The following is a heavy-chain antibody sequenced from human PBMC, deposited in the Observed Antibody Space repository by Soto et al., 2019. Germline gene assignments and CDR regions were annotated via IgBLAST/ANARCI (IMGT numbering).Heavy chain of an antibody. D-gene: IGHD1-26*01. CDR2: IYSGGST. CDR1: GFTVSSNY. V-gene: IGHV3-53*01. J-gene: IGHJ4*02. CDR3: ASGPLVGATGLDY. Sequence: EVQLVESGGGLIQPGGSLRLSCAASGFTVSSNYMSWVRQAPGKGLEWVSVIYSGGSTYYADSVKGRFTISRDNSKNTLYLQMNSPRAEDTAVYYCASGPLVGATGLDYWGQGTLVTVSS.